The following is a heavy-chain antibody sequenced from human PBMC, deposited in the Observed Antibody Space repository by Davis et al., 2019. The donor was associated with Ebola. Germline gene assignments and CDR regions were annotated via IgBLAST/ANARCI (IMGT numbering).Heavy chain of an antibody. V-gene: IGHV3-21*01. J-gene: IGHJ5*02. CDR3: ARGGRDYGGWFDP. D-gene: IGHD4-23*01. CDR2: ISSSSSYI. Sequence: GESLKISCAASGFTFRSYSMNWVRQAPGKGLEWVSSISSSSSYIYYADSVKGRFTISRDNAKNSLYLQMNSLRAEDTAVYYCARGGRDYGGWFDPWGQGTLVTVSS. CDR1: GFTFRSYS.